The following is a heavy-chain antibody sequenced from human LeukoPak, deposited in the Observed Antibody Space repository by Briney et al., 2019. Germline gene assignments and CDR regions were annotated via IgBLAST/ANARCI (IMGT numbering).Heavy chain of an antibody. CDR2: ISGSGGST. J-gene: IGHJ5*02. CDR3: AKELSSSKVEGWFDP. V-gene: IGHV3-23*01. Sequence: PGGSLRLSCAASGFTFSSYAMSWVRQAPGKGLEWVSAISGSGGSTYYADSVKGRFTISRDNSKNTPYLQMNSLRAEDTAVYYCAKELSSSKVEGWFDPWGQGTLVTVSS. CDR1: GFTFSSYA. D-gene: IGHD6-13*01.